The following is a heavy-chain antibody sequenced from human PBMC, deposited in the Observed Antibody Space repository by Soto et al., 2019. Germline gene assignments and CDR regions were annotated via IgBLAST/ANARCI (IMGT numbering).Heavy chain of an antibody. J-gene: IGHJ4*02. Sequence: GGSLRLSCAASGFTFSSYSMNWVRQAPGKGLEWVSYISSSSSTIYYADSVKGRFTISRDNAENSLYLQMNSLRAEDTAVYYCAREGDGSRWFNYFDYWGQGTQVTVSS. V-gene: IGHV3-48*01. CDR1: GFTFSSYS. D-gene: IGHD6-13*01. CDR2: ISSSSSTI. CDR3: AREGDGSRWFNYFDY.